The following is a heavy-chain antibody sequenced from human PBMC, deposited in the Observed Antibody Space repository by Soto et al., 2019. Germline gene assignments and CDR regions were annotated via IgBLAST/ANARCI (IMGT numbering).Heavy chain of an antibody. V-gene: IGHV4-31*03. J-gene: IGHJ5*02. D-gene: IGHD2-2*01. CDR2: IYYSGST. CDR1: GGSISSGGYY. CDR3: ARGDIVVVPAAGGGFDP. Sequence: QVQLQESGPGLVKPSQTLSLTCTVSGGSISSGGYYWSWIRQHPGKGLEWIGYIYYSGSTYYNPSLKRRVTISVDTSKNQFSLKLSSVTAADTAVYYCARGDIVVVPAAGGGFDPWGQGTLVTVSS.